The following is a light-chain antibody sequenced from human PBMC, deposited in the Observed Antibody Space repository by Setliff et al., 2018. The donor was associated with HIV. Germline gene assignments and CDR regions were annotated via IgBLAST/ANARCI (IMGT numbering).Light chain of an antibody. J-gene: IGLJ2*01. V-gene: IGLV2-18*02. CDR1: SSDIGTYNR. CDR2: EVS. Sequence: QSVLTQPPSVSGSPGQSVTISCTGTSSDIGTYNRVSWYQQPPGTAPKLMIYEVSNRPSGVPDRFSGSKSGNTASLIISGLQAEDEADYYCSSYTRSSTLVFGGGTKVTV. CDR3: SSYTRSSTLV.